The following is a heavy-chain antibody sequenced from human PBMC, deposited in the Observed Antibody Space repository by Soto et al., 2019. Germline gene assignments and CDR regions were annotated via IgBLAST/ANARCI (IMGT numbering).Heavy chain of an antibody. D-gene: IGHD2-15*01. CDR3: AGVLSIHSCGRGSSCSWVLSSSYFDS. J-gene: IGHJ4*02. CDR2: IYYTGST. CDR1: GGSISSGGYY. V-gene: IGHV4-31*03. Sequence: SETLSLTCTVSGGSISSGGYYWSWIRQHPGKGLEWIGYIYYTGSTYYNPSLKSRVTISVDTSKNQFSLKLSSVTAADTAVYYSAGVLSIHSCGRGSSCSWVLSSSYFDSWGQGTLVTVSS.